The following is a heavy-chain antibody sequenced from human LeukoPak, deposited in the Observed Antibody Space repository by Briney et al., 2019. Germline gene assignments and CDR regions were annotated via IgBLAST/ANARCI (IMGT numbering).Heavy chain of an antibody. V-gene: IGHV4-30-4*07. CDR1: GDSISSGGYS. D-gene: IGHD6-6*01. Sequence: SETLSLTCAVSGDSISSGGYSWSWIRQPPGKGLEWIGYIYYSGSTYYNPSLKSRVTISVDTSKNQFSLKLSSVTAADTAVYYCARCYSSSSYGWFDPWGQGTLVTVSS. CDR2: IYYSGST. CDR3: ARCYSSSSYGWFDP. J-gene: IGHJ5*02.